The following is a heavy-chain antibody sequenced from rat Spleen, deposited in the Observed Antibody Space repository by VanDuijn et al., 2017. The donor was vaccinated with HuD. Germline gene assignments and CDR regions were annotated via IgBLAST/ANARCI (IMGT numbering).Heavy chain of an antibody. CDR2: ITNFAGRT. CDR1: GFTFNNYW. V-gene: IGHV5-31*01. Sequence: EVQLVESGGGLVQPGRSLKLSCVASGFTFNNYWMTWIRQSPGKGLEWVASITNFAGRTHYPDSVKGRFTISRDNAKSTLYLQMDSLRSEDTATYYCARHDAYYGYTYDPYYFDYWGQGVMVTVSS. D-gene: IGHD1-9*01. CDR3: ARHDAYYGYTYDPYYFDY. J-gene: IGHJ2*01.